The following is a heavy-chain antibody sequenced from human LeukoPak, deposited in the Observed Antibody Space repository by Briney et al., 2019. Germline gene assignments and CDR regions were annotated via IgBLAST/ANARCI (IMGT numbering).Heavy chain of an antibody. J-gene: IGHJ4*02. V-gene: IGHV3-20*04. D-gene: IGHD1-7*01. CDR1: GFNFNDSG. Sequence: GGSLRLSCAASGFNFNDSGMSWVRQAPGKGLEWVSGINWNGRSRGYADSLKGRFTISRDNAKNSLYLQMNSLRAKDTALYYCARPLGITGTTPFDYWGQGTLVTVSS. CDR3: ARPLGITGTTPFDY. CDR2: INWNGRSR.